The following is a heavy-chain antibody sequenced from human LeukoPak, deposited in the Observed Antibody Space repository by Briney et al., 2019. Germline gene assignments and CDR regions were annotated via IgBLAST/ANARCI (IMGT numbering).Heavy chain of an antibody. CDR2: ISGSGGST. J-gene: IGHJ4*02. CDR1: GFTFSSYA. D-gene: IGHD3-22*01. V-gene: IGHV3-23*01. Sequence: GGSLRRSCAASGFTFSSYAMSWVRQAPGKGLEWVSAISGSGGSTYYADSVKGGFTISRDNSKNTLYLRMNSLRAEDTAVYYCARGNYDSSGYYYVRYWGQGTLVTVSS. CDR3: ARGNYDSSGYYYVRY.